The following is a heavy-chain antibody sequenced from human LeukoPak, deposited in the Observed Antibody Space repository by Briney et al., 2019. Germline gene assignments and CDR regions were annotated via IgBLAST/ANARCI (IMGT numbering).Heavy chain of an antibody. CDR3: ARDLWDHTISYAFDI. CDR2: IRYDGSNK. J-gene: IGHJ3*02. V-gene: IGHV3-30*02. D-gene: IGHD1-26*01. CDR1: GFSFSSYG. Sequence: GGSLRLSCAASGFSFSSYGMLWVRPAPGKGLAWVAFIRYDGSNKYYADSVKGRFTISRDNSKNTLYLQMNSLRAEDTAVYYCARDLWDHTISYAFDIWGQGTMVTVSS.